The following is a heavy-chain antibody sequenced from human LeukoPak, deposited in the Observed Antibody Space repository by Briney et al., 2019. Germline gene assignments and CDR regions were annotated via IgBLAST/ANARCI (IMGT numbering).Heavy chain of an antibody. J-gene: IGHJ1*01. D-gene: IGHD2-2*01. CDR1: GFTFSNYN. CDR2: ISRTRSTI. CDR3: AKAGLTCSSTSCYHGSYSQH. V-gene: IGHV3-48*01. Sequence: GGSLRLSCTASGFTFSNYNMNWVRQAPGKGLEWVSYISRTRSTIYYADSVKGRFTISRDNSKNTLYLQMNSLRAEDTAVYYCAKAGLTCSSTSCYHGSYSQHWGQGTLVAVSS.